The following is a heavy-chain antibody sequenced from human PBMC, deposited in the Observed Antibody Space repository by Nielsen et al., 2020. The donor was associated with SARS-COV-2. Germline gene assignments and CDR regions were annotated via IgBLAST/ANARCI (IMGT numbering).Heavy chain of an antibody. Sequence: SLKISCVVSGFNIDDSAMHWVRQPPGKGLEWVSGISWNGGAIKYADSVEGRFTISRDNAKNSLYLQMNSLRAEDTALYYCAKGDGYGSGRNMDVWGQGTTVTVSS. CDR1: GFNIDDSA. V-gene: IGHV3-9*01. CDR2: ISWNGGAI. D-gene: IGHD3-10*01. J-gene: IGHJ6*02. CDR3: AKGDGYGSGRNMDV.